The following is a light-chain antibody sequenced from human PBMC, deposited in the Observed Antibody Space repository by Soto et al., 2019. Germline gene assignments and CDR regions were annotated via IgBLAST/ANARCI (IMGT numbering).Light chain of an antibody. CDR1: QSVSSF. Sequence: EIVLTQSPATLSLSPGERATLSCRASQSVSSFLAWYQQKPGQAPRLLIYDASNRATGIPARFSGSGSGTDFTLPISSLEPEDFSVYYCQQRSNWPPTCGQGTKLEIK. CDR3: QQRSNWPPT. V-gene: IGKV3-11*01. CDR2: DAS. J-gene: IGKJ2*01.